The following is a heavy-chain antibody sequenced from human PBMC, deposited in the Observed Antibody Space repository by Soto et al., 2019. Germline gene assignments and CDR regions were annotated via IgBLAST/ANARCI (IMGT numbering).Heavy chain of an antibody. CDR3: AKNLMVYAIHLEDFDI. CDR2: ISGSGGST. CDR1: GFTFSSYA. D-gene: IGHD2-8*01. V-gene: IGHV3-23*01. Sequence: PGGSLRLSCAASGFTFSSYAMSWVRQAPGKGLEWVSAISGSGGSTYYADSVKGRFTISRDNSKNTLYLQMNSLRAEDTAVYYCAKNLMVYAIHLEDFDIWGQGTMVTVSS. J-gene: IGHJ3*02.